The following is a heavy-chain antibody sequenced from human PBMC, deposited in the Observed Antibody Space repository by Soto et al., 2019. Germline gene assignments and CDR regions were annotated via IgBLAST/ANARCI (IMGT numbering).Heavy chain of an antibody. J-gene: IGHJ4*02. CDR2: IIPIFGTA. V-gene: IGHV1-69*13. Sequence: SVKVSCKASGGTFSSYAISWVRQAPGQGLEWMGGIIPIFGTANYAQKFQGRVTITADESTSTAYMELSSLRSEDTAVYYCAGDTSSGLYYFDYWGQGTLVTVSS. CDR1: GGTFSSYA. CDR3: AGDTSSGLYYFDY. D-gene: IGHD6-19*01.